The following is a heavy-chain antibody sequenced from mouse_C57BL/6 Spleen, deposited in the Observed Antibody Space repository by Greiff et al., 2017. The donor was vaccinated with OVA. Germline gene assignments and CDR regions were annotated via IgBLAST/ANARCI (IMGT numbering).Heavy chain of an antibody. CDR3: ARERGHDYGSSSYYAMDY. Sequence: QVQLQQPGAELVKPGASVKLSCKASGYTFTSYWMHWVKQRPGQGLEWIGMIHPNSGSTNYNEKFKSKATLTVDKSPSTAYMQLSSLTSEDSAVYYCARERGHDYGSSSYYAMDYWGQGTSVTVSS. D-gene: IGHD1-1*01. CDR2: IHPNSGST. CDR1: GYTFTSYW. V-gene: IGHV1-64*01. J-gene: IGHJ4*01.